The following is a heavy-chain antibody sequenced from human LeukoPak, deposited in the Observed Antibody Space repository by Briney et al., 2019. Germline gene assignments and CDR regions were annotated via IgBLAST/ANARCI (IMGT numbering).Heavy chain of an antibody. CDR3: ARGPHRYFDWLYFDY. J-gene: IGHJ4*02. Sequence: GGSLRLSCAASGFTFSSYAMHWVRQAPGKGLVWVSRINSDGSSTSYADSVKGRFTISRDNAKNTLYLQMNSLRAEDTAVYYCARGPHRYFDWLYFDYWGQGTLVTVSS. CDR1: GFTFSSYA. D-gene: IGHD3-9*01. V-gene: IGHV3-74*01. CDR2: INSDGSST.